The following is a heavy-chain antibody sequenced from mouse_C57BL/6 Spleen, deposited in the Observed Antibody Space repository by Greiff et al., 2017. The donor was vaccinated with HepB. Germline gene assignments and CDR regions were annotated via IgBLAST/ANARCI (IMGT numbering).Heavy chain of an antibody. CDR3: AKAPIYDGYYFDY. CDR2: IWSGGST. V-gene: IGHV2-4*01. J-gene: IGHJ2*01. CDR1: GFSLTSYG. Sequence: VKLMESGPGLVQPSQSLSITCTVSGFSLTSYGVHWVRQPPGKGLEWLGVIWSGGSTDYNAAFISRLSISKDNSKSQVFFKMNSLQADDTAIYYCAKAPIYDGYYFDYWGQGTTLTVSS. D-gene: IGHD2-3*01.